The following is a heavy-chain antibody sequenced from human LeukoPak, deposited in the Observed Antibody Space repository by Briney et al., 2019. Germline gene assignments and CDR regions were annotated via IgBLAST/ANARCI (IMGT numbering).Heavy chain of an antibody. CDR3: ARVSSTGYGVSSGLFY. J-gene: IGHJ4*02. V-gene: IGHV3-48*01. CDR2: ISYSSGTI. CDR1: GFTLSSYS. D-gene: IGHD3-22*01. Sequence: PGGSLRLSCEASGFTLSSYSMNWVRQAPGKGLEWVSYISYSSGTIYYADSVKGRFTISRDNAKNSLSLQMNSLRAEDTAVFYCARVSSTGYGVSSGLFYWGQGTLVTVSS.